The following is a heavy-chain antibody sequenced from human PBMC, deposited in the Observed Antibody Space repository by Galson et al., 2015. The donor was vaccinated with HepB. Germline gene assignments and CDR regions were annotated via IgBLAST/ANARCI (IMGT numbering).Heavy chain of an antibody. CDR1: GYSFKGYY. J-gene: IGHJ2*01. CDR2: INPNSGAT. D-gene: IGHD6-19*01. V-gene: IGHV1-2*02. CDR3: ARDKAASSGRYFDL. Sequence: SVKVSCKASGYSFKGYYMHWLRQAPGQGPEWVGCINPNSGATLYAQKFQGSVTLTRDTSISTGYMEVSRLTSDDTAVYYCARDKAASSGRYFDLWGRGTLITVSS.